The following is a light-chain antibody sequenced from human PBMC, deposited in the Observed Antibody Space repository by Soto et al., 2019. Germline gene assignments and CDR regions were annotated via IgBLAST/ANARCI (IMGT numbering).Light chain of an antibody. V-gene: IGKV1-39*01. CDR1: QNINNY. J-gene: IGKJ5*01. CDR3: QKSYSSPRT. Sequence: DIQMTQSPSSLSASVGDIVTITCRASQNINNYLNWYQQKPGKAPKILIYAESSLQSGVPSRFSGSGSGTDLNLTISSLQPEDFATYYCQKSYSSPRTFGQGTRLEIK. CDR2: AES.